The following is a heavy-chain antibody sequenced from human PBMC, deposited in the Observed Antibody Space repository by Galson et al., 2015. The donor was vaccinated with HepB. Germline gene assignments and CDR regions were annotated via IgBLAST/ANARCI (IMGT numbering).Heavy chain of an antibody. CDR2: IRSDGSLT. Sequence: SLRLSCAASGFTFSSYALHWVRQAPGKGLEWVAFIRSDGSLTEFAESVKGRVTISRDNSKNTLSLQMSGLRPEDTGVYYCAKDVVGDYVGYYHWYGMDVWGQGTAVTVSS. J-gene: IGHJ6*02. D-gene: IGHD4-17*01. CDR1: GFTFSSYA. CDR3: AKDVVGDYVGYYHWYGMDV. V-gene: IGHV3-30*02.